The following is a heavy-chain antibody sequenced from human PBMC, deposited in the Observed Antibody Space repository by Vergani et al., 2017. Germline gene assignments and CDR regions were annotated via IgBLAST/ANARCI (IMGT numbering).Heavy chain of an antibody. Sequence: QVQLVESGGGVVQPGGSLGLSCAASGFTFSSYGMHWVRQAPGKGLEWVAFIRYDGSNKYYADSVKGRFTISRDNSKNTLYLQMNSLRAEDTAVYYCAKEGIAAGRAAFFTKYYFDYWGQGTLVTVSS. CDR2: IRYDGSNK. J-gene: IGHJ4*02. CDR3: AKEGIAAGRAAFFTKYYFDY. D-gene: IGHD6-13*01. CDR1: GFTFSSYG. V-gene: IGHV3-30*02.